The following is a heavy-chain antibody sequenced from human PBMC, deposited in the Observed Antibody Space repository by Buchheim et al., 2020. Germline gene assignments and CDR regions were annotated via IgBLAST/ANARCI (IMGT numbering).Heavy chain of an antibody. V-gene: IGHV3-20*04. CDR2: INWSAQIT. CDR1: GFKFDDYG. J-gene: IGHJ4*02. D-gene: IGHD2-8*02. Sequence: EVQLADSGGGVVRPGGSLRLSCAASGFKFDDYGMGWVRQAPGKGLEWVANINWSAQITPYAESVRGRFSISRDNATNSLYLQMNSLRAEDTALYYCARVPGTGLKAAFDYWGQGTL. CDR3: ARVPGTGLKAAFDY.